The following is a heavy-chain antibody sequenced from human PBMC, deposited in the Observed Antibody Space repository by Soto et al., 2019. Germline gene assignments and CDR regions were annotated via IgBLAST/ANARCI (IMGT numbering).Heavy chain of an antibody. V-gene: IGHV4-59*11. CDR3: ARGGGYDSFDF. D-gene: IGHD2-15*01. CDR2: LHYSGTA. Sequence: SETLSLTCNVSGVSIKSHYWAWIRQPPGKGLEWIGHLHYSGTAGFSPSLKSRVTLSVLRTRNQFSLSLSSMTAPDKAVYYCARGGGYDSFDFWGQGIQVTVSS. J-gene: IGHJ4*02. CDR1: GVSIKSHY.